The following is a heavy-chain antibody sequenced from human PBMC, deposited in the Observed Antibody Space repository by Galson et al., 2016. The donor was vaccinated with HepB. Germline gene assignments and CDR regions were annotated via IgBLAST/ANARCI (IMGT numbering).Heavy chain of an antibody. D-gene: IGHD3-22*01. V-gene: IGHV1-69*06. J-gene: IGHJ4*02. Sequence: SVKVSCKASGGTFSSKAISWVRQAPGQGLEWMGGIIPIFETTIYAHKFQGRVTITADKSTSTGYLELSSLRSEDTAVYYCARGTAFGYDSDRRKPTNVFDFWGQGTLVTVSS. CDR2: IIPIFETT. CDR3: ARGTAFGYDSDRRKPTNVFDF. CDR1: GGTFSSKA.